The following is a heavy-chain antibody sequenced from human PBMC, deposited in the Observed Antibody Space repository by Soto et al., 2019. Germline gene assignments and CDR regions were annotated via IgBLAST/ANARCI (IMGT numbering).Heavy chain of an antibody. CDR1: GFTFSSYG. V-gene: IGHV3-30*18. CDR3: GKVSTYYYDSTFDY. J-gene: IGHJ4*02. CDR2: ISYDGNYK. Sequence: QVQLVESGGGVVQPGRSLRLSCAASGFTFSSYGMHWVRQAPGKGLEWVAIISYDGNYKYYADSVKGRFTISRDNSKNTLYRQMNSLRAEGTGVYYCGKVSTYYYDSTFDYWGQGTLVTVSS. D-gene: IGHD3-22*01.